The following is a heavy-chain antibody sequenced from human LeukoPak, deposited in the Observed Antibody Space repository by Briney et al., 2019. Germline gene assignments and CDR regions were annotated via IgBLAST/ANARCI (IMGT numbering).Heavy chain of an antibody. V-gene: IGHV3-30*18. D-gene: IGHD2-2*01. CDR1: GFTFSDYG. J-gene: IGHJ4*02. Sequence: GGSLRLSCAASGFTFSDYGMHWVRQAPGKGLEWVAVISYDGSNKYYADSVKGRFTLSRDNSKNTLYLQMNRLRTEDTAVYYCAKDKTSSFYYFDNWGQGTLVTVSS. CDR3: AKDKTSSFYYFDN. CDR2: ISYDGSNK.